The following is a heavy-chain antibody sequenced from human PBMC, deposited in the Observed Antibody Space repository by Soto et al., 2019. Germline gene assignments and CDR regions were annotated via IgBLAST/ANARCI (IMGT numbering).Heavy chain of an antibody. V-gene: IGHV4-61*01. D-gene: IGHD6-13*01. CDR3: ARVRGTAGKRYFDY. CDR1: GVSVRGGRYN. CDR2: IYYSGST. J-gene: IGHJ4*02. Sequence: SETPSLTCTVSGVSVRGGRYNLRWIRQPPGKGLEWIGYIYYSGSTTYNPSLKSRVTISVDSSKNQFSLKLDSVTPADTAVYYCARVRGTAGKRYFDYWGPGTLVTGSS.